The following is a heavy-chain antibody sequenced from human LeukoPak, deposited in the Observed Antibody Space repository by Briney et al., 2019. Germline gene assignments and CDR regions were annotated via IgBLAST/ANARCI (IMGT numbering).Heavy chain of an antibody. D-gene: IGHD1-14*01. V-gene: IGHV3-11*01. CDR3: ARGIIYYYYMDV. CDR1: GFTFSDYY. CDR2: ISSSGSTI. J-gene: IGHJ6*03. Sequence: PGGSLRLSCAASGFTFSDYYMSWNRQAPGKGLEWVSYISSSGSTIYYADSVKGRFTNSRDNAKNSLYLQMNSLRAEDTAVYCCARGIIYYYYMDVWGKGTTVTVSS.